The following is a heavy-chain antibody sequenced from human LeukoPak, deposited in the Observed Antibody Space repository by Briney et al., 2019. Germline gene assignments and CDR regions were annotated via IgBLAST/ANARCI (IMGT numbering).Heavy chain of an antibody. CDR1: GFTFSSYS. J-gene: IGHJ4*02. CDR3: ARVRETSRDFDY. CDR2: ISSSSSYI. Sequence: GGSLRLSCAASGFTFSSYSMNWVRQAPGKGLEWVSYISSSSSYIYYADSVKGRFTISRDNSKNSLYLQMSSLRAEDTAVYFCARVRETSRDFDYWGEGTLVTVSS. V-gene: IGHV3-21*01. D-gene: IGHD1-26*01.